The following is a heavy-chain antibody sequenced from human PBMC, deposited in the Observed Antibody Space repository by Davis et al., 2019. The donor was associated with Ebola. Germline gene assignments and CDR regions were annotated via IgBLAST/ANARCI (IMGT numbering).Heavy chain of an antibody. Sequence: HTGGSLRLSCAASGFNFRSYGMHWVRQAPGKGLVWVSRINSDGSSTSYADSVKGRFTISRDNAKNTLYLQMNSLTAEDTAVYFCARDAFRSYNNYGRPDCWGLGTLVTVSS. D-gene: IGHD4-11*01. J-gene: IGHJ4*02. V-gene: IGHV3-74*01. CDR2: INSDGSST. CDR1: GFNFRSYG. CDR3: ARDAFRSYNNYGRPDC.